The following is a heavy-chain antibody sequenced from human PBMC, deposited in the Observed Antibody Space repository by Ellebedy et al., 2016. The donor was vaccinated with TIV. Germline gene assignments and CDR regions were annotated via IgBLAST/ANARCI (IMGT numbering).Heavy chain of an antibody. D-gene: IGHD3-3*01. V-gene: IGHV3-11*06. CDR3: AREAIFGDYYYYGMDV. Sequence: GESLKISXAASGFTFSDYYMSWIRQAPGKGLEWVSYISSSSSYTNYADSVKGRFTISRDTAKNSLYLQMNSLRDEDTAVYYCAREAIFGDYYYYGMDVWGQGTTVTVSS. J-gene: IGHJ6*02. CDR1: GFTFSDYY. CDR2: ISSSSSYT.